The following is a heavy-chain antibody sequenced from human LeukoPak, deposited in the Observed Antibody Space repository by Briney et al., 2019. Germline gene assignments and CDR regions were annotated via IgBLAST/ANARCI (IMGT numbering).Heavy chain of an antibody. CDR3: ARGANYYDSSGYPY. CDR1: GYTFTSYG. D-gene: IGHD3-22*01. J-gene: IGHJ4*02. V-gene: IGHV1-2*02. CDR2: INPNSGGT. Sequence: GASVKVSCKASGYTFTSYGISWVRQAPGQGLEWMGWINPNSGGTNYAQKFQGRVTMTRDTSISTAYMELSRLRSDDTAVYYCARGANYYDSSGYPYWGQGTLVTVSS.